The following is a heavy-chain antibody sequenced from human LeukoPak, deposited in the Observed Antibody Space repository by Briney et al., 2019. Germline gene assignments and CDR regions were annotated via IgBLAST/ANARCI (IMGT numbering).Heavy chain of an antibody. J-gene: IGHJ4*02. V-gene: IGHV3-23*01. D-gene: IGHD2-2*02. CDR2: ISGSGGST. CDR1: GFTFSSYA. Sequence: SGGSLRLSCAASGFTFSSYAMSWVRQAPGKGLEWVSAISGSGGSTYYADSVKGRFTISRDNSKNTLYLQMNSLRAEDTAVYYCAKDRVVVPAAIHYWGQGTLVTVSS. CDR3: AKDRVVVPAAIHY.